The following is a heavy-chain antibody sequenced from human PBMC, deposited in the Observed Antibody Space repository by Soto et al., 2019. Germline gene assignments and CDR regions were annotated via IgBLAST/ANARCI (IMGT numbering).Heavy chain of an antibody. CDR2: FNPILSMS. CDR1: GDTFSFYS. V-gene: IGHV1-69*04. J-gene: IGHJ4*02. D-gene: IGHD2-21*01. Sequence: QGQLVQSGAEVMRPGSSVKVSCKASGDTFSFYSINWVLQSPGLGLEWMGRFNPILSMSKYEQRFQGRVTMTADKPRITAYMEPSALRSEDTAMYYCATSYCAGYRAFDEWGQGALVTLSS. CDR3: ATSYCAGYRAFDE.